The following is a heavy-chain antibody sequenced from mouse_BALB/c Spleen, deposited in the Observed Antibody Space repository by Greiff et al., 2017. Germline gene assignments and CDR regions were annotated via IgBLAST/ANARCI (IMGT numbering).Heavy chain of an antibody. CDR2: ISNGGGST. J-gene: IGHJ2*01. CDR3: ARHPIHYYVHYCDY. Sequence: EVMLVESGGGLVQPGGSLKLSCAASGFTFSSYTMSWVRQTPEKRLEWVAYISNGGGSTYYPDTVKGRFTISRDNAKNTLYLQMSSLKSEDTAMYYCARHPIHYYVHYCDYWGQGTTLTVSS. D-gene: IGHD1-2*01. V-gene: IGHV5-12-2*01. CDR1: GFTFSSYT.